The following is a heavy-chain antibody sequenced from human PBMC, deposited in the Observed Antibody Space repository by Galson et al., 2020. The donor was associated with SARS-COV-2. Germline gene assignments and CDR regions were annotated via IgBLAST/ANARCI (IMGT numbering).Heavy chain of an antibody. CDR1: GYTFTGHY. CDR2: INPDNGAT. J-gene: IGHJ3*02. Sequence: ASVKVSCTASGYTFTGHYIHWVRQAPGQGLEWMGWINPDNGATSYAQNFQGKVTMTRDTSITTAYMELSSLRQDDTAVYYCARIRDRVYSYWSAYYKKERDDALDIWGQGTSVTVSS. D-gene: IGHD3-3*01. CDR3: ARIRDRVYSYWSAYYKKERDDALDI. V-gene: IGHV1-2*02.